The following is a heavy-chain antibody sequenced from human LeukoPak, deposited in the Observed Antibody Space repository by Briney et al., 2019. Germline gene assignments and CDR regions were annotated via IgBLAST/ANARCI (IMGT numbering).Heavy chain of an antibody. CDR3: ARDYVPYDAFDI. J-gene: IGHJ3*02. D-gene: IGHD3-10*02. CDR1: GFTVSSNY. Sequence: GGSLRLSCAASGFTVSSNYMSWVRQAPGKGLEWVSVIYSGGSTYYADSVKGRFTISRDNSKNTLYLQMNSLRAEDTAVYYCARDYVPYDAFDIWGQGTMVTVSS. V-gene: IGHV3-53*01. CDR2: IYSGGST.